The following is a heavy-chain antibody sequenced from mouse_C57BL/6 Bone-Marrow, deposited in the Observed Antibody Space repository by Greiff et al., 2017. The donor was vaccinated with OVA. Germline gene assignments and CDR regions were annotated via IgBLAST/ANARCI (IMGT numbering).Heavy chain of an antibody. J-gene: IGHJ3*01. CDR2: SRNKANDYTT. CDR3: ARDADVSYSFAY. CDR1: GFTFSDFY. V-gene: IGHV7-1*01. Sequence: EVQLVESGGGLVQSGRSLRLSCATSGFTFSDFYMEWVRQAPGKGLEWIAASRNKANDYTTEYSASVKGRFIVSRDTSQSILYLQMNALRAEDTAIYYCARDADVSYSFAYWGQGTLVTVSA. D-gene: IGHD2-10*01.